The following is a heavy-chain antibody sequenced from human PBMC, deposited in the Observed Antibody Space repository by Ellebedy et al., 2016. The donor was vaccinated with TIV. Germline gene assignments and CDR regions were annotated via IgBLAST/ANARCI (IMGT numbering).Heavy chain of an antibody. CDR3: ARDTGGYYFDY. CDR1: GYTFINYY. D-gene: IGHD1-14*01. J-gene: IGHJ4*02. CDR2: INPSGGST. V-gene: IGHV1-46*01. Sequence: AASVKVSCKASGYTFINYYMHWVRQAPGQGLEWMGIINPSGGSTSYAQKFQGRVTMTRDTSTSTVYMELSSLRSEDTAVYYCARDTGGYYFDYWGQGTLVTVSS.